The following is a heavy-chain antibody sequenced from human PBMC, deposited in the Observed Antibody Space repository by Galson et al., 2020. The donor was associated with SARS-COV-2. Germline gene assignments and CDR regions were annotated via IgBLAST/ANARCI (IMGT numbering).Heavy chain of an antibody. D-gene: IGHD4-17*01. CDR2: ISHDGRIE. CDR3: TRDISGAASDM. V-gene: IGHV3-30*04. Sequence: GGSLRLSCVASGFTFNNYAIHWVRQAPGKGLEWMAVISHDGRIEVYADSVKGRFTISRDNSENMVSLQVNSLRADDTALYYCTRDISGAASDMWGQGTMVTVSS. J-gene: IGHJ3*02. CDR1: GFTFNNYA.